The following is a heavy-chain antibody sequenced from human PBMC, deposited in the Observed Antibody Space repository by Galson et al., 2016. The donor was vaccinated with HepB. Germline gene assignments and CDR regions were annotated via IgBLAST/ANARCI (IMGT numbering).Heavy chain of an antibody. CDR3: ARTHTDTHYYGMDV. Sequence: SETLSLTCDVSGGSISSSNWWSWVRQSPGKGLLWIGEISQSGSPNYNPSLKSRVSMSVDKPKNQFSLRLSSVTAADTAVYYCARTHTDTHYYGMDVWGQGTTVTVPS. D-gene: IGHD5-18*01. CDR2: ISQSGSP. V-gene: IGHV4/OR15-8*01. CDR1: GGSISSSNW. J-gene: IGHJ6*02.